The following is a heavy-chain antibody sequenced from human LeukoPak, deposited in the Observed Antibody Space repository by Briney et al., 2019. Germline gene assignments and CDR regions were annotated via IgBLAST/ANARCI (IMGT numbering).Heavy chain of an antibody. V-gene: IGHV3-30*18. CDR2: ISNDGSNK. CDR1: GFTFSSYG. Sequence: GGSLRLSCAASGFTFSSYGMQWFRQAPDKGLEWVAAISNDGSNKYYADSVKGRFTMSRDNSKNTLYLQMNSLRAEDTAVYYCAKVDIVATVDAGRLVDYWGQGTLVTVSS. D-gene: IGHD5-12*01. CDR3: AKVDIVATVDAGRLVDY. J-gene: IGHJ4*02.